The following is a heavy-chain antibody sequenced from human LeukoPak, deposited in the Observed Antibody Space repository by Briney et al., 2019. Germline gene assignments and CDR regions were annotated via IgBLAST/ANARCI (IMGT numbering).Heavy chain of an antibody. CDR2: ISSSSSTI. J-gene: IGHJ4*02. CDR3: ARRLMGY. V-gene: IGHV3-48*04. CDR1: GFTFSSYA. Sequence: GGSLRLSCAASGFTFSSYAMSWVRQAPGKGLEWVSYISSSSSTIYYADSVKGRFTISRDNAKNSLYLQMNSLRAEDTAVYYCARRLMGYWGQGTLVTVSS. D-gene: IGHD2-21*01.